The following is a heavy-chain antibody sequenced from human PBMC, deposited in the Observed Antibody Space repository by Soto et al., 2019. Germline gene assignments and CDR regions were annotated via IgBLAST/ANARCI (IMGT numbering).Heavy chain of an antibody. CDR3: ARGITYSSSWTGGFDY. D-gene: IGHD6-13*01. Sequence: ETLSLTCTVSGGSISSYYWSWIRQPPGKGLEWIGYIYYSGSTNYNPSLKSRVTISVDTSKNQFSLKLSSVTAADTAVYYCARGITYSSSWTGGFDYWGQGTLVTVSS. CDR2: IYYSGST. V-gene: IGHV4-59*01. CDR1: GGSISSYY. J-gene: IGHJ4*02.